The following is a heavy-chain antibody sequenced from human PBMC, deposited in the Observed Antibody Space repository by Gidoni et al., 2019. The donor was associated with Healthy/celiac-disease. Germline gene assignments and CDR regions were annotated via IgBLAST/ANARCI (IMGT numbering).Heavy chain of an antibody. CDR3: AKDRAYCGGDCYSYYFDY. J-gene: IGHJ4*02. CDR1: GFTCSRYA. D-gene: IGHD2-21*02. V-gene: IGHV3-23*01. Sequence: EVQLFESGGGLVQSGGSLKLPCSASGFTCSRYAMSWVRQAPGKGLEWVSAMSASGGSTYYADSVKGRFTISRDNSKNTLYLQMNSLRAEDTAVYYCAKDRAYCGGDCYSYYFDYWGQGTLVTVSS. CDR2: MSASGGST.